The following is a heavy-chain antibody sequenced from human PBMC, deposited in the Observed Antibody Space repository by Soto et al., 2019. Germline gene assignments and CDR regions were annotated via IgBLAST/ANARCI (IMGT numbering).Heavy chain of an antibody. J-gene: IGHJ5*02. CDR3: ARYYFDKSGYSNWFDP. CDR1: GGSISSGAYY. Sequence: QVQLQESGPGLVKPSQTLSLTCTVSGGSISSGAYYWSWIRQHSAKGLEWIGYMHYSGIAYYNPSLTSRVTISVDTSKNQFSLKLSSVTAADTAVYYCARYYFDKSGYSNWFDPWGRGTLVTVSS. V-gene: IGHV4-31*03. CDR2: MHYSGIA. D-gene: IGHD3-22*01.